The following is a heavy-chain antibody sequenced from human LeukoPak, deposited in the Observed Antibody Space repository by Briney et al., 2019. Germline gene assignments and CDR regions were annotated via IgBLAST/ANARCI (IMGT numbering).Heavy chain of an antibody. V-gene: IGHV3-49*04. CDR3: ARGRVGATRPYPFDY. D-gene: IGHD1-26*01. Sequence: GGSLRLSCKVSGFSFVEYPIAWVRQAPGKGLEWVSFLRSKDYGGTTEYAASVKGRFTVSGDESASIAYLQMNSLKTEDTAVYYCARGRVGATRPYPFDYWGQGTLVTVSS. CDR1: GFSFVEYP. J-gene: IGHJ4*02. CDR2: LRSKDYGGTT.